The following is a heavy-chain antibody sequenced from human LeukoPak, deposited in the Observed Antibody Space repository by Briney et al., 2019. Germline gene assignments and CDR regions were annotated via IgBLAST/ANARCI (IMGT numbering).Heavy chain of an antibody. CDR1: GGSISSYY. J-gene: IGHJ4*02. CDR3: ARERSSGWYGYYFDY. V-gene: IGHV4-4*07. Sequence: SETLSLTCTVSGGSISSYYWYWIRHPAGKGLEWIGLIYTSGSTNYNPSLKSRVTMSVDTSKNQFSLKLSSVTAADTAVYYCARERSSGWYGYYFDYWGQGTLVTVSS. CDR2: IYTSGST. D-gene: IGHD6-19*01.